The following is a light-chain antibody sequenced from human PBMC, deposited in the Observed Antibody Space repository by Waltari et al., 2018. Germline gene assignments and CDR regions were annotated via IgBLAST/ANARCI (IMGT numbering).Light chain of an antibody. Sequence: EIVMTKSPPTLSVSPGERATLSCRASQSVSNSLAGYQPRPGRAPRLLIHSASTRAPGIPARFSGSGSETEFTLTISNLQSEDFALYYCQQYNNWPPITFGQGTRLEIK. CDR2: SAS. CDR3: QQYNNWPPIT. CDR1: QSVSNS. J-gene: IGKJ5*01. V-gene: IGKV3D-15*01.